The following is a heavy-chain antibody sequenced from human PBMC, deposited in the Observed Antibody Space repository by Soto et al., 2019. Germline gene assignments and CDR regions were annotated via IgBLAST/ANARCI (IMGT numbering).Heavy chain of an antibody. D-gene: IGHD3-10*01. J-gene: IGHJ3*02. CDR3: ARILVGELRGGDDAFDI. Sequence: EVQLVESGGGLVKPGGSLRLSCAASGFTFSSYSMNWVRQAPGKGLEWVSSISSSSSYIYYADSVKGRFTISRDNAKNSLYLKMNSLRAEDTAVYYCARILVGELRGGDDAFDIWGQGTMVTVSS. CDR2: ISSSSSYI. CDR1: GFTFSSYS. V-gene: IGHV3-21*01.